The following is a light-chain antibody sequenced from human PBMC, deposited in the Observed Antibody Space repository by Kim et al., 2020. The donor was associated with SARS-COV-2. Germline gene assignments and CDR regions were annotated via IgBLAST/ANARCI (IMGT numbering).Light chain of an antibody. CDR1: QSLLNSNGFNY. CDR3: MQGIQSLT. J-gene: IGKJ4*01. V-gene: IGKV2-28*01. CDR2: LAS. Sequence: IVMTQSPLSLSVTPGEPASISCRSSQSLLNSNGFNYLDWYLQKPGQSPQLLIYLASNRASGVPDRFSGSGSGTYFTLKITRVEAEDVGVYYCMQGIQSLTFGGGTKVDIK.